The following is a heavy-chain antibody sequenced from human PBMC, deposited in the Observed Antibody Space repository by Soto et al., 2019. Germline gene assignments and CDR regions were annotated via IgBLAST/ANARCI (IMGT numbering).Heavy chain of an antibody. CDR1: GYTFTSYE. D-gene: IGHD3-3*01. CDR2: MNPNSGNT. J-gene: IGHJ3*02. CDR3: ARTTSSCGVVPWRAFDI. Sequence: ASVKVSCKASGYTFTSYEINWVRQATGQGLEWMGWMNPNSGNTGYAQKFQGRVTMTRNTSISTAYMELSSLRSEDTAVYFCARTTSSCGVVPWRAFDIWGQGTLVTGS. V-gene: IGHV1-8*01.